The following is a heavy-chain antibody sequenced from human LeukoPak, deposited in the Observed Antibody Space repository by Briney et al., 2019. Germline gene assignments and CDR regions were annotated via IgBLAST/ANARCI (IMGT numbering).Heavy chain of an antibody. CDR2: ISGSGGST. CDR3: AKGTPRGGYGSGSYYLFDY. J-gene: IGHJ4*02. V-gene: IGHV3-23*01. D-gene: IGHD3-10*01. CDR1: GFTFSSYW. Sequence: GGSLRLSCAASGFTFSSYWMSWVRQAPGKGLEWVSAISGSGGSTYYADSVKGRFTISRDNSKNTLYLQMNSLRAEDTAVYYCAKGTPRGGYGSGSYYLFDYWGQGTLVTVSS.